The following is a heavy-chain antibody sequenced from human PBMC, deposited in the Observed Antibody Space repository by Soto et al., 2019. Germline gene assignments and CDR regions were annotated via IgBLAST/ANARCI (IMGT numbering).Heavy chain of an antibody. CDR1: GFTFSKCV. CDR3: AKLDIVVLPSPMRALDDY. D-gene: IGHD2-2*03. V-gene: IGHV3-23*01. J-gene: IGHJ4*02. Sequence: GGSLRLSCAAAGFTFSKCVMSWVRQAPGKGLEWVSTIISSGDNTYYADSVKGRFTISRDNSKNTLYLQMSGLRAEDTAVYYCAKLDIVVLPSPMRALDDYWGQGTLVTVSS. CDR2: IISSGDNT.